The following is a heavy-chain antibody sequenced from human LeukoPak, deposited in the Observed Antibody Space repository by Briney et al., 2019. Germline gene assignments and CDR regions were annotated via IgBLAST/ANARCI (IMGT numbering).Heavy chain of an antibody. CDR2: INQDGSEK. Sequence: SGGSLRLSCAASGFTFSSYGMHWVRQAPGKGLEWVANINQDGSEKYYVDSVKGRFTISRDNAKNSLYLQVNSLRAEDTAVYYCARDQPIDYWGQGTLVTVSS. J-gene: IGHJ4*02. V-gene: IGHV3-7*01. D-gene: IGHD2-2*01. CDR3: ARDQPIDY. CDR1: GFTFSSYG.